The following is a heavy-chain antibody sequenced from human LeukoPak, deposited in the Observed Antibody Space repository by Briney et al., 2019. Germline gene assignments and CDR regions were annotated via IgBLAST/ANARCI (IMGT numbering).Heavy chain of an antibody. CDR2: MNPNSGNT. CDR1: GYTFTSYD. Sequence: ASVKVSCKASGYTFTSYDINWVRQATGQGLEWMGWMNPNSGNTGYAQKFQGRVTMTRNTSISTAYMELSSLRSEDTAVYYCARGMENGNAYYYYMDVWGKGTTVTISS. D-gene: IGHD4-23*01. V-gene: IGHV1-8*01. J-gene: IGHJ6*03. CDR3: ARGMENGNAYYYYMDV.